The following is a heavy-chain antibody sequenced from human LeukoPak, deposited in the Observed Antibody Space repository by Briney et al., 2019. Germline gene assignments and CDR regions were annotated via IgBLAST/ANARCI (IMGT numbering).Heavy chain of an antibody. CDR2: IGSSGTTT. J-gene: IGHJ4*02. CDR3: ALLAVASDFDY. D-gene: IGHD6-19*01. V-gene: IGHV3-48*03. CDR1: GFPFRFFE. Sequence: GSLRLSCAVSGFPFRFFEMNWVRQAPGKGLEWVSNIGSSGTTTYYADSVKGRFSISRDNAKNSLYLRMNSLRVEDTAVYYCALLAVASDFDYWGQGALVTVSS.